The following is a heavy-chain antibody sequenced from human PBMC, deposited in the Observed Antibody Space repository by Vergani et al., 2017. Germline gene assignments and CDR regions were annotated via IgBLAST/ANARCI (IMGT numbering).Heavy chain of an antibody. Sequence: QVQLQESGPGLVKPSETLSLTCTVSGGSISSYYWSWIRQPPGKGLEWIVYIYYSGSTNYNPSLKGRVTISVDTSKNQFSLKLSSVTAADTAVYYCARVIAAELRHFDPWGQGTLVTVSS. J-gene: IGHJ5*02. V-gene: IGHV4-59*01. CDR2: IYYSGST. CDR3: ARVIAAELRHFDP. CDR1: GGSISSYY. D-gene: IGHD6-13*01.